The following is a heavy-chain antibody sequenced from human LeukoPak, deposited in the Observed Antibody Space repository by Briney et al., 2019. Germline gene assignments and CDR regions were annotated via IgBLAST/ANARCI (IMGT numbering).Heavy chain of an antibody. CDR3: ARQGGWHYYFDY. V-gene: IGHV4-39*01. CDR1: GGSISSSSYY. D-gene: IGHD2-15*01. Sequence: SQTLSLTCTASGGSISSSSYYWGWIRQPPGKGLEWIGTIHYSGSTYYNPSLESRVTISVDTSKNRFSLELTSVTAADTAVYSCARQGGWHYYFDYWGQGTLVTVSS. CDR2: IHYSGST. J-gene: IGHJ4*02.